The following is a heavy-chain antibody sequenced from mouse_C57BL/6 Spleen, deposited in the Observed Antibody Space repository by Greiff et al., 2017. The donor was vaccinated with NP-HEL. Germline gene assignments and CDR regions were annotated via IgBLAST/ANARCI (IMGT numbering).Heavy chain of an antibody. V-gene: IGHV3-6*01. J-gene: IGHJ2*01. CDR1: GYSITSRYY. CDR3: ARDGDY. CDR2: ISYDGSN. Sequence: EVHLVESGPGLVKPSQSLSLTCSVTGYSITSRYYWNWIRQFPGNKLEWMGYISYDGSNNYNQSLKNRISITRDTSKNQFFLKLNSVTTEDTATYYCARDGDYWGQGTTLTVSS.